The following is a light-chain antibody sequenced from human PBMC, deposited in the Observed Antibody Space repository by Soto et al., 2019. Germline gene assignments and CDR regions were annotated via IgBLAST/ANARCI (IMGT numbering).Light chain of an antibody. V-gene: IGKV2-40*01. J-gene: IGKJ5*01. CDR3: MQRLEFPSIT. CDR1: QSLLDSDSGNSY. Sequence: DIVMTQTPLSLPVTPGEPAAISCRSSQSLLDSDSGNSYLDWYLQKPGQSPQLLIYTVSYRASGVPDRFSGSGSGTDFTLKISRVEAEDVGVYYCMQRLEFPSITFGQGTRLE. CDR2: TVS.